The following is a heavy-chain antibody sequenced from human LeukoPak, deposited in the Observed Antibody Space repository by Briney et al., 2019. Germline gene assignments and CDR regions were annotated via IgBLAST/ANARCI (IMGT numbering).Heavy chain of an antibody. J-gene: IGHJ4*02. V-gene: IGHV1-2*02. CDR3: ARAAAQWLVPLDY. CDR2: INPNIGST. Sequence: GASVRVFYKASVYTFTGWYMHWVRQASGQGCVGMVWINPNIGSTNYAQKFQGRVTMTRDTSSSTAYMERSRLRSDDTAVYYCARAAAQWLVPLDYWGQGTLVTVSS. D-gene: IGHD6-19*01. CDR1: VYTFTGWY.